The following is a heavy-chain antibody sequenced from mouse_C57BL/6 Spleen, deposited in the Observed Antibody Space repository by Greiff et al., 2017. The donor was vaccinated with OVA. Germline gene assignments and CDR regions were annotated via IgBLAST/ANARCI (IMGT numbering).Heavy chain of an antibody. CDR3: VRPRENYFDY. Sequence: GGGLVQPKGSLKLSCAASGFSFNTYAMNWVRQAPGKGLEWVARIRSKSNNYATYYADSVKDRFTISRDDSESMLYLQMNNLKTEDTAMYYCVRPRENYFDYWGQGTTLTVSS. CDR2: IRSKSNNYAT. V-gene: IGHV10-1*01. J-gene: IGHJ2*01. CDR1: GFSFNTYA.